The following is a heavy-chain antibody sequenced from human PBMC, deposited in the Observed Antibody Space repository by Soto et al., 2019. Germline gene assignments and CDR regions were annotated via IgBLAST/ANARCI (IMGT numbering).Heavy chain of an antibody. Sequence: QVQLVQSGVEVKKPGASMKVSCKASGYMFTNNAITWVRQAPGQGLEWVGWVSAYNGDTNYAQKVQGRVAMTTDTSTSTAYMELRSLRYDDTAVYYCARDQAYGMDVWGQGTTVTVSS. CDR1: GYMFTNNA. V-gene: IGHV1-18*01. J-gene: IGHJ6*02. D-gene: IGHD2-8*01. CDR2: VSAYNGDT. CDR3: ARDQAYGMDV.